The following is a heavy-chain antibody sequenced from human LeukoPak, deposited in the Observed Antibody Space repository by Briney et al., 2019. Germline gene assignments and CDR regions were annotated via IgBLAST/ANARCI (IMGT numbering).Heavy chain of an antibody. J-gene: IGHJ3*02. D-gene: IGHD3-3*01. CDR2: ISAYNGNT. CDR1: GYTFTSYG. CDR3: ARDYTQYYDFWSGSLGI. Sequence: ASVKVSCKASGYTFTSYGISWVRQAPGQGLEWMGWISAYNGNTNYAQKLQGRVTMTTDTSTSTAYMELRSLRSDDTAVYYCARDYTQYYDFWSGSLGIWGQGTMVTVSS. V-gene: IGHV1-18*01.